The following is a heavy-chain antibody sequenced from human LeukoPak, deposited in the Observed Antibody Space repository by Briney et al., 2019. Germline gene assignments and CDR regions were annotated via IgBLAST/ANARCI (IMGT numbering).Heavy chain of an antibody. V-gene: IGHV4-61*02. Sequence: PSETLSLTCTVSGGSISSGSYYWSWIRQPAGKGLEWIGRIYTSGSTNYNPSLKSRVTISVDTSKNQFSLRLTSVTAADTAVYYCARGSVNYRFRYDYWGQGTLVTVSS. J-gene: IGHJ4*02. CDR1: GGSISSGSYY. CDR2: IYTSGST. D-gene: IGHD1-7*01. CDR3: ARGSVNYRFRYDY.